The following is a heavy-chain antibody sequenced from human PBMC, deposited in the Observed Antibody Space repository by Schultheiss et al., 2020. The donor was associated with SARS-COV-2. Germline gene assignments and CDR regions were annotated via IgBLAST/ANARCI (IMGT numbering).Heavy chain of an antibody. Sequence: SETLSLTCTVSGGSITTNNFLWGWIRQPPGKGLEWIGSIYYSGSTNYNPSLKSRVTISVDTSKNQFSLKLSSVTAADTAVYYCARDVLLWFGELRKNHYGMDVWGQGTTVTVSS. J-gene: IGHJ6*02. CDR1: GGSITTNNFL. V-gene: IGHV4-39*07. CDR3: ARDVLLWFGELRKNHYGMDV. D-gene: IGHD3-10*01. CDR2: IYYSGST.